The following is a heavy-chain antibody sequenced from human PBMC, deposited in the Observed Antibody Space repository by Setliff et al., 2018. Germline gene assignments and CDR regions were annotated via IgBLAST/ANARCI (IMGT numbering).Heavy chain of an antibody. CDR3: ARHGTKWQLAAL. J-gene: IGHJ4*02. CDR2: IYYSGST. D-gene: IGHD1-7*01. Sequence: PSETLSLTCSVSGGSVSDSTYYWGWVRQPPGKGLEWIGSIYYSGSTYYNPSLRSRVSTSVDTSKNQFSLKLSSVTAADTAVYYCARHGTKWQLAALWGQGTLVTVSS. V-gene: IGHV4-39*01. CDR1: GGSVSDSTYY.